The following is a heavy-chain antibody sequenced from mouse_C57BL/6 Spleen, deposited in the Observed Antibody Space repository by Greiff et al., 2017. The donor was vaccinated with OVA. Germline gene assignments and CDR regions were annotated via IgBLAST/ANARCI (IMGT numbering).Heavy chain of an antibody. J-gene: IGHJ4*01. D-gene: IGHD1-1*01. Sequence: EVQRVESGGGLVQPKGSLKPSCAASGFTFNTYAMHWVRQAPGKGLEWVARIRSKSSNYATYYADSVKDRFTISRDESQSMLYLQMNNLKTEDTAMYYCVRDGSSYGAMDYWGQGTSVTVSS. CDR3: VRDGSSYGAMDY. CDR2: IRSKSSNYAT. V-gene: IGHV10-3*01. CDR1: GFTFNTYA.